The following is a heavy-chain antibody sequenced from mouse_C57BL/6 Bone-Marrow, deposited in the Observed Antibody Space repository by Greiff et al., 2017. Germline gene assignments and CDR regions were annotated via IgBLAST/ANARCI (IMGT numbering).Heavy chain of an antibody. Sequence: EVMLVESGGDLVKPGGSLKLSCAASGFTFSSYGMSWVRQTPDKRLEWVATISSGGSYTYYPDSVKGRFTISRDNAKNTLYLQMSSLKSEDTAMYYCARHAGMGDYGYYEDYDYWGQGTTLTVSS. CDR1: GFTFSSYG. CDR3: ARHAGMGDYGYYEDYDY. V-gene: IGHV5-6*01. D-gene: IGHD2-3*01. J-gene: IGHJ2*01. CDR2: ISSGGSYT.